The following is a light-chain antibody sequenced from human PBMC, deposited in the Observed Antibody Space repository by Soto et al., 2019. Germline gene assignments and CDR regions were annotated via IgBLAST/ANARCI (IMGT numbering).Light chain of an antibody. CDR3: QTWGTGPFV. J-gene: IGLJ1*01. V-gene: IGLV4-69*01. CDR1: SGHSSYA. CDR2: LNNDGSH. Sequence: QLVLTQSPSASASPGASVKLTCTLSSGHSSYAIAWHQQQPEKGPRYLMKLNNDGSHSKGDGIPDRFSGSSSGAERYLTISSLQSEDEADYYCQTWGTGPFVFGTGTKVTVL.